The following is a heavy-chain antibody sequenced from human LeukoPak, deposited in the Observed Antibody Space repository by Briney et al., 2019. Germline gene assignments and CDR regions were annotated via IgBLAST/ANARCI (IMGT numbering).Heavy chain of an antibody. CDR1: GFTFNNYA. D-gene: IGHD3-16*02. CDR2: ISASGSST. J-gene: IGHJ4*02. V-gene: IGHV3-23*01. Sequence: GGSLRLSCAASGFTFNNYAMSWVRQAPGKGLDWVSGISASGSSTYYADSVKGRFTISRDNSKNTLYLQMNSLRAEDTAVYYCAKDSWDLIGYYFDSWGQGTLVTVSS. CDR3: AKDSWDLIGYYFDS.